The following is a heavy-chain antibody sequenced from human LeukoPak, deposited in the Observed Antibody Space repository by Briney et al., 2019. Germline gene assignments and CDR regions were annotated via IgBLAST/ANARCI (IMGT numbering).Heavy chain of an antibody. CDR3: ATGAVAGGPGYFDY. V-gene: IGHV1-24*01. J-gene: IGHJ4*02. Sequence: ASVKVSCKASGYTFTDYYIHWVRQAPGQGLEWMGGFDPEDGETVYAQKFQGRVTMTEDTSTDTAYMELSSLRSEDTAVYYCATGAVAGGPGYFDYWGQGTLVTVSS. D-gene: IGHD6-19*01. CDR1: GYTFTDYY. CDR2: FDPEDGET.